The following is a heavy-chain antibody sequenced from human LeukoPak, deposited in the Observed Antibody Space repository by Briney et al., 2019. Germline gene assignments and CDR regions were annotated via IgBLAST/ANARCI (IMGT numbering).Heavy chain of an antibody. Sequence: AASVKVSCKASGGTFSSYAISWVRQAPGQGLEWMGRIIPILGMANYAQKFQGRATITADKSTSTAYMELSSLRSEDTAVYYCARGLYYYDSSGSPFDYWGQGTLVTVSS. CDR2: IIPILGMA. J-gene: IGHJ4*02. CDR3: ARGLYYYDSSGSPFDY. V-gene: IGHV1-69*04. CDR1: GGTFSSYA. D-gene: IGHD3-22*01.